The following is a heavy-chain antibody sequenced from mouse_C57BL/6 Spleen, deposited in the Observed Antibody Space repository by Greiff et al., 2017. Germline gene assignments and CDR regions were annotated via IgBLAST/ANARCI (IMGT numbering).Heavy chain of an antibody. D-gene: IGHD2-5*01. CDR1: GYTFTSYW. CDR2: IDPSDSYT. Sequence: VKLQQPGAELVMPGASVKLSCKASGYTFTSYWMHWVKQRPGQGLEWIGEIDPSDSYTNYNQKFKGKSTLTVDTSSSTAYMKLSSLTSEVSAVYYCARNSTLWYFDDWGTGTTVTVSS. CDR3: ARNSTLWYFDD. J-gene: IGHJ1*03. V-gene: IGHV1-69*01.